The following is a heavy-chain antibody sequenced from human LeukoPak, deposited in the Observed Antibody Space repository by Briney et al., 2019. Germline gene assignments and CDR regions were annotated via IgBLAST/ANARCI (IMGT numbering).Heavy chain of an antibody. D-gene: IGHD4-17*01. CDR1: GFTLSTNA. J-gene: IGHJ4*02. CDR2: LSGSGDST. CDR3: AKEALLSYGDYTYVEF. Sequence: GGSLRLSCLTSGFTLSTNAMSWVRQAPGKGLEWVSSLSGSGDSTYYADSVKGRFTISRDNSKNTLYLQMDSLRAEDTAIYFCAKEALLSYGDYTYVEFWGQGTLVTVSS. V-gene: IGHV3-23*01.